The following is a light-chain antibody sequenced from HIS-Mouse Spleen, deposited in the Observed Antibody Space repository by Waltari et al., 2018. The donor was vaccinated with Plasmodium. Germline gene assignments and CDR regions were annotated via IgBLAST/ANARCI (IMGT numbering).Light chain of an antibody. CDR1: QDISNY. Sequence: DIQMTQSPSSLSASVGDRVTITCQASQDISNYLNWYQQKTGKAPKLLIYDESNLETGVPSRFSGSGSGTDFTFTISSLQPEDIATYYCQQYNSYSWTFGQGTKVEIK. V-gene: IGKV1-33*01. CDR2: DES. CDR3: QQYNSYSWT. J-gene: IGKJ1*01.